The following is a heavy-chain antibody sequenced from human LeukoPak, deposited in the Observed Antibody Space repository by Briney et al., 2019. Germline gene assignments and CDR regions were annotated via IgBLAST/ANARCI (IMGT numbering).Heavy chain of an antibody. V-gene: IGHV4-34*01. CDR1: GGSFSGYY. J-gene: IGHJ4*02. CDR2: INHSGST. D-gene: IGHD3-22*01. CDR3: ARDLNYYDSSGYYLLFDY. Sequence: SETLSLTCAVYGGSFSGYYWSWTRQPPGKGLEWIGEINHSGSTNYNPSLKSRVTISVDTSKNQFSLKLSSVTAADTAVYYCARDLNYYDSSGYYLLFDYWGQGTLVTVSS.